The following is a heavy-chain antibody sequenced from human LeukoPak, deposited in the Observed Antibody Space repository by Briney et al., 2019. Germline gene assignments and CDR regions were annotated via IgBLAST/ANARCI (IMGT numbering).Heavy chain of an antibody. J-gene: IGHJ4*02. D-gene: IGHD3-22*01. CDR2: IRYDGSRE. V-gene: IGHV3-30*02. CDR3: AKGENRDSSVYYDS. Sequence: GGSLRLSCVASGFTFSSYGMHWVRQAPGKGLEWVAFIRYDGSREDYADSVKGRFTISRDNSKNTLYLQMNSLRAEETAVYYCAKGENRDSSVYYDSWGQGTLVTVSS. CDR1: GFTFSSYG.